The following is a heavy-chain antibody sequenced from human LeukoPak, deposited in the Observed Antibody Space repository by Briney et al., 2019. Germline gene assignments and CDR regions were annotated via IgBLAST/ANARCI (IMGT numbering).Heavy chain of an antibody. CDR3: ARVPTRASGSYYRYNWFDP. J-gene: IGHJ5*02. CDR2: ISAYNGNT. V-gene: IGHV1-18*01. CDR1: GYTFTGYY. Sequence: ASVRVSCKASGYTFTGYYMHWVRQAPGQGLEWMGWISAYNGNTNYAQKLQGRVTMTTDTSTSTAYMELRSLRSDDTAVYYCARVPTRASGSYYRYNWFDPWGQGTLVTVSS. D-gene: IGHD1-26*01.